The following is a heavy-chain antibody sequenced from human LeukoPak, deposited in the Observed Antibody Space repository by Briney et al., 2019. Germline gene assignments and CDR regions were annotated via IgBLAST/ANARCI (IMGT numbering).Heavy chain of an antibody. CDR3: ARAEGIRYFDY. CDR1: GYTFTGYY. D-gene: IGHD3-9*01. V-gene: IGHV1-46*01. Sequence: ASVKVSCRASGYTFTGYYIHWVRQAPGQGLEWMGWINPSGGSTSYAQKFQGRVTMTRDTSTSTVYMELSSLRSEDTAVYYCARAEGIRYFDYWGQGTLVTVSS. J-gene: IGHJ4*02. CDR2: INPSGGST.